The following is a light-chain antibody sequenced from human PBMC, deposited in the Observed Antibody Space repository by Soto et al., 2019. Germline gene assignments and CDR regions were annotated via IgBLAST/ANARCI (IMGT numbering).Light chain of an antibody. CDR2: DAS. V-gene: IGKV1-5*01. CDR1: QSIGNW. J-gene: IGKJ1*01. CDR3: QQYNSYWT. Sequence: PSTLSSSVGDRVTITCRASQSIGNWLAWYQQKPGKAPKLLIYDASSLQSGVPSRFSGSGSGTEFTLTISSLQPDDFATYYCQQYNSYWTFGQGTKV.